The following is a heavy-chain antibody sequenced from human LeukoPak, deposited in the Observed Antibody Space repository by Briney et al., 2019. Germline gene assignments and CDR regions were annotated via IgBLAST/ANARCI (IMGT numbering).Heavy chain of an antibody. J-gene: IGHJ6*03. CDR2: IKQDGSEK. V-gene: IGHV3-7*01. D-gene: IGHD6-13*01. Sequence: GGSLRLSCAASGFTFSSYGVSWVRQAPGKGLEWVANIKQDGSEKYYVDSVKGRFTISRDNAKNSLYLQMNSLRAEDTAVYYCARVAAPGIYYYYYMDVWGKGTTVTVSS. CDR1: GFTFSSYG. CDR3: ARVAAPGIYYYYYMDV.